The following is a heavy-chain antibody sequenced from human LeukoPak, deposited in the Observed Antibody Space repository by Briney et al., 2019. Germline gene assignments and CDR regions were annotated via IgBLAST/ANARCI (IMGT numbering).Heavy chain of an antibody. CDR2: IDPSDSYT. D-gene: IGHD1-26*01. Sequence: GESLKISCKGSGYSFTSYWITWVRQMPGKGLEWMGRIDPSDSYTNYSPSFQGHVTISADKSISTAYLQWSSLKASDTAMYYCARLGRDFYAMDVWGQGTTVTVSS. CDR3: ARLGRDFYAMDV. CDR1: GYSFTSYW. V-gene: IGHV5-10-1*01. J-gene: IGHJ6*02.